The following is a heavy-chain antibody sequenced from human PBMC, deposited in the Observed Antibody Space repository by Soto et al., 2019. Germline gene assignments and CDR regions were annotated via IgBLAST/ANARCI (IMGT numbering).Heavy chain of an antibody. CDR2: MNPNSGNT. Sequence: QVQLVQSGAEVKKPGASVKVSCKASGYTFTSYDINWVRQATGQGLEWMGWMNPNSGNTGYAQKFQGRVTMTRNTPINTAYMELSSLRSEDTAVYYCARTEETYHYALCGYYPFDYWGQGNLVTVYS. CDR1: GYTFTSYD. J-gene: IGHJ4*02. V-gene: IGHV1-8*01. D-gene: IGHD3-22*01. CDR3: ARTEETYHYALCGYYPFDY.